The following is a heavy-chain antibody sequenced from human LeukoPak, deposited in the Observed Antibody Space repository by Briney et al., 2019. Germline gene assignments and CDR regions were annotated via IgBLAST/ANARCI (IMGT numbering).Heavy chain of an antibody. CDR3: ARSSGSYWEFDY. V-gene: IGHV1-2*02. D-gene: IGHD1-26*01. CDR1: GYTFTGYY. Sequence: ASVKVSCKASGYTFTGYYMHWVRQAPGQGLEWMGWINPNSGGTNYAQKLQGRVTMTRDTSISTAYMELSRLRSDDTAVYYCARSSGSYWEFDYWGQGTLVTVSS. CDR2: INPNSGGT. J-gene: IGHJ4*02.